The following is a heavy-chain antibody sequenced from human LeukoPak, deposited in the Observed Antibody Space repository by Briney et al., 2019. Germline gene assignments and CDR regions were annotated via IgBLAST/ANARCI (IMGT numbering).Heavy chain of an antibody. CDR3: VRVDGYFDS. J-gene: IGHJ4*02. V-gene: IGHV4-39*01. Sequence: SGTLSLTCTVSGGXIRSSSYYWGWIRQSPGKGLEWIGSIYPTGKSYYNPSPKSRLTISVDTSKNQFSLRLTSVTAADTAVYYCVRVDGYFDSWGQGTPVTVSS. D-gene: IGHD5-24*01. CDR2: IYPTGKS. CDR1: GGXIRSSSYY.